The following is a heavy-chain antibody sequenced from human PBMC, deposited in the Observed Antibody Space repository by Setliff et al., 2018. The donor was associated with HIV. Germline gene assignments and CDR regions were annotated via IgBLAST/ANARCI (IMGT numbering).Heavy chain of an antibody. V-gene: IGHV3-21*01. J-gene: IGHJ5*02. CDR2: ISRSNSSV. D-gene: IGHD3-16*01. Sequence: GSLRLSCAASGFTFRNYTMNWVRQAPGKGLEWVSSISRSNSSVYYADSLKGRITISRDNAKNSLYLQLNSLRAEDTAVYYCAKGVKWLDPWGQGTLVTVSS. CDR3: AKGVKWLDP. CDR1: GFTFRNYT.